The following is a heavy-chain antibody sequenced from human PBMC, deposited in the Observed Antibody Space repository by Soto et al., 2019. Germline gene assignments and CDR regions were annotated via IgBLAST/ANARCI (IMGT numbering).Heavy chain of an antibody. CDR3: ARDLGYCSSTSCLSMGFDP. D-gene: IGHD2-2*01. Sequence: GGSLRLSCAASGFTFSSYSMNWVRQAPGKGLEWVSSISSSSSYIYYADSVKGRFTISRDNAKNSLYQQMNSLRAEDTAVYYCARDLGYCSSTSCLSMGFDPWGQGTLVTVSS. CDR1: GFTFSSYS. J-gene: IGHJ5*02. V-gene: IGHV3-21*01. CDR2: ISSSSSYI.